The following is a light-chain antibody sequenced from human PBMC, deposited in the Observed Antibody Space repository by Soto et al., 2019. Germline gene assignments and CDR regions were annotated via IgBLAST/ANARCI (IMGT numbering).Light chain of an antibody. CDR1: QRFSSN. V-gene: IGKV3-15*01. J-gene: IGKJ2*01. Sequence: EIVMTQSPATLPFSPGKRATVSCRASQRFSSNLAWYQQKPGQPPRLLIFGASTRATGIPARFSGSGSGTEFTLTIGSLQSEDFAVYYCQQYNNWPRTFGQGTKLEIK. CDR3: QQYNNWPRT. CDR2: GAS.